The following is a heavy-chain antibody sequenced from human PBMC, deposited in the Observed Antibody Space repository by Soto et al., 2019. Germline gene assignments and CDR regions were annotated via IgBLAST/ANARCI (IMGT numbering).Heavy chain of an antibody. J-gene: IGHJ4*02. Sequence: GASVKVSCKTSGFTFTSSPFSGVGQPPGQGLEWLAWVHPYEGTTKVAHQFRDRLTLTTDTSAATVFMELTRLTSDDTAVYFCAREYYSDTTWIDYWGQGTLVTVSS. CDR1: GFTFTSSP. V-gene: IGHV1-18*04. CDR3: AREYYSDTTWIDY. D-gene: IGHD1-26*01. CDR2: VHPYEGTT.